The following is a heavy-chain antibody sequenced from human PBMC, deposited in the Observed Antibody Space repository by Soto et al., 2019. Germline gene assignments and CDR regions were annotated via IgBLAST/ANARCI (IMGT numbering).Heavy chain of an antibody. CDR2: IKQDGSEK. Sequence: EVQLVESGGGLVQPGGSLRLSCAASGFTFSSYWMSWVRQAPGKGLEWVANIKQDGSEKYYVDSVKGRFTISRDNAKNSLYLQMNSLRAEDTAVYYCARPTEYCDTSSCYVGGFDIWGQGTMVTVSS. CDR3: ARPTEYCDTSSCYVGGFDI. J-gene: IGHJ3*02. V-gene: IGHV3-7*01. CDR1: GFTFSSYW. D-gene: IGHD2-2*01.